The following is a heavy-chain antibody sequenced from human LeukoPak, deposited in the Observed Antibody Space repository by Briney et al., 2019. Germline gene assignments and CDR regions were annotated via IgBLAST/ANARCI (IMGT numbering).Heavy chain of an antibody. CDR2: IYSGGTT. CDR3: ARHDNWAGWFDP. V-gene: IGHV3-53*01. CDR1: GFTVSSNY. J-gene: IGHJ5*02. D-gene: IGHD3-22*01. Sequence: GGSLRLSCAASGFTVSSNYMSWVRQAPGKGLKWLSVIYSGGTTYYADSVKGRFTISRDNSKNTLYLQMNSLRAEDTAVYYCARHDNWAGWFDPWGQGTLVTVSS.